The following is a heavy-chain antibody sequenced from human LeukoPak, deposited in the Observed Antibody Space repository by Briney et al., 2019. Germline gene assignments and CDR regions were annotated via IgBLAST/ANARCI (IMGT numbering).Heavy chain of an antibody. V-gene: IGHV3-7*01. Sequence: GGSLRLSCAASGFTFSSYWMSWVRQAPGKGLEWVANIKQDGSEKYYVDSVKGRFTISRDNAKNSLYLQMNSLRAEDTAVYYCARDRYISRSWGYDFDYWGQGALVTVSS. D-gene: IGHD6-13*01. J-gene: IGHJ4*02. CDR1: GFTFSSYW. CDR3: ARDRYISRSWGYDFDY. CDR2: IKQDGSEK.